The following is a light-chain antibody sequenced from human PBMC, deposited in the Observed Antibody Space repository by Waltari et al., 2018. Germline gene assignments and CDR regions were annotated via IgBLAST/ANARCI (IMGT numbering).Light chain of an antibody. CDR1: NIDVSAYNS. CDR3: CSHAGSTTFVV. V-gene: IGLV2-23*02. CDR2: EVT. Sequence: QSALTQPASVSGSPGQSITISCIGPNIDVSAYNSVSCYQQHPGKAPKLIIYEVTKWPSGVSNRFSGSKSGNTASLTISGLQAEDEADYYCCSHAGSTTFVVFGGGSKLTVL. J-gene: IGLJ2*01.